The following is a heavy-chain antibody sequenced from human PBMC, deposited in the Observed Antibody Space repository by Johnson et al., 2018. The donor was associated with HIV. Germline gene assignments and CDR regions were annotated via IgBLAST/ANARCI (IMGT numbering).Heavy chain of an antibody. Sequence: VQLVESGGGLVQPGGSLRLSCAASGFTFSSYAMSWVRQAPGKGLEWVSAISGSGGRTYYADSVKGWFTISRDNSKYTLYPQMNSLKAEDTALYYCARGGFGFTMIVPVDIWGQGTMVTVSS. CDR3: ARGGFGFTMIVPVDI. J-gene: IGHJ3*02. CDR2: ISGSGGRT. CDR1: GFTFSSYA. D-gene: IGHD3-22*01. V-gene: IGHV3-23*04.